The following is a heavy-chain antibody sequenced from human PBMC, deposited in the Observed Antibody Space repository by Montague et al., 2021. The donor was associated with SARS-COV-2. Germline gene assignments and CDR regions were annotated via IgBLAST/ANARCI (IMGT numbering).Heavy chain of an antibody. Sequence: SLRLSCAASGFTFSSTEITWVRQAPGKGLEWILHTINSGRTTFYAAAGKGRCTASRDNAKNSLYLQMNNLRADDTALVFCAGDHGYSYGFGHWGQGTLVTVSS. CDR1: GFTFSSTE. D-gene: IGHD5-18*01. V-gene: IGHV3-48*03. CDR3: AGDHGYSYGFGH. J-gene: IGHJ5*02. CDR2: TINSGRTT.